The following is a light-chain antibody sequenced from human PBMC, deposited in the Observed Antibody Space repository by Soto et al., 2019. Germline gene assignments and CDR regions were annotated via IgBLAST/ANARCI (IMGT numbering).Light chain of an antibody. CDR1: SFNIGSNT. CDR2: SNN. V-gene: IGLV1-44*01. J-gene: IGLJ1*01. Sequence: QSALTQPPSASGTPGQRVTISCSGSSFNIGSNTVNWFQQLPETAPKLLIYSNNQRPSGVPDRFSASKSGTSASLAISGLQSEDEADYYCAAWDDSLNGHVFGTGTKVTGL. CDR3: AAWDDSLNGHV.